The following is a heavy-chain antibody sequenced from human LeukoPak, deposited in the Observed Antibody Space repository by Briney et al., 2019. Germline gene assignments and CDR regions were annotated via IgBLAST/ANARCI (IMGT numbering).Heavy chain of an antibody. CDR2: IIPIFGTA. J-gene: IGHJ4*02. D-gene: IGHD3-10*01. Sequence: SVKVSCKASGGTFSSYAISWVRQAPGQGLEWMGGIIPIFGTANYAQKFQGRVTITADESTSTAYMELSSLRSEDTAVYYCAIYGSGTYYFDYWGQGTLVTVSS. CDR1: GGTFSSYA. CDR3: AIYGSGTYYFDY. V-gene: IGHV1-69*13.